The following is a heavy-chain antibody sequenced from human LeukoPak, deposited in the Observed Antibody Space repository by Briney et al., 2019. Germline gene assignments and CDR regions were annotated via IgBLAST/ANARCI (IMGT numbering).Heavy chain of an antibody. D-gene: IGHD3-22*01. CDR1: GFTFSSYG. CDR2: ISYDGSNK. CDR3: AKGGHSSGYYYFDY. V-gene: IGHV3-30*18. Sequence: GGSLRLPCAASGFTFSSYGMHWVRQAPGKGLEWVAVISYDGSNKYYADSVKGRFTISRDNSKNTLYLQMNSLRAEDTAVYYCAKGGHSSGYYYFDYWGQGTLVTVSS. J-gene: IGHJ4*02.